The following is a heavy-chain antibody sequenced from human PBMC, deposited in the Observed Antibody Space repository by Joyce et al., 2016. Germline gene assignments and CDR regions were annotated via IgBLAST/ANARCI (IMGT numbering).Heavy chain of an antibody. D-gene: IGHD4-17*01. CDR2: TYYMSKSYN. V-gene: IGHV6-1*01. CDR1: GDSVSSNRVA. J-gene: IGHJ4*02. CDR3: ASKHTWDDYGPVTYFVY. Sequence: QVQLQQSGPGLVKPSQTLSLTCAISGDSVSSNRVAWNWFRQSPSRGLEWLGRTYYMSKSYNEYSVSVRSRIIIRPDTSKNRFSLQLNSVTPEDTAVYYCASKHTWDDYGPVTYFVYWGQGTLVTVSS.